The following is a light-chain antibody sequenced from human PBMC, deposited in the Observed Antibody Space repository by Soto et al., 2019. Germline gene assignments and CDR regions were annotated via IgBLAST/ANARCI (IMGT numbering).Light chain of an antibody. Sequence: EIVSTQSPATLSLSPGERATLSCRASQSVSSFLGWYQQKPGQAPRLLIYDASNRATGIPPRFSGSGSGTDFTLTISGLEPEDFAVYYCQQRSSWTFGQGTKVEIK. V-gene: IGKV3-11*01. J-gene: IGKJ1*01. CDR1: QSVSSF. CDR3: QQRSSWT. CDR2: DAS.